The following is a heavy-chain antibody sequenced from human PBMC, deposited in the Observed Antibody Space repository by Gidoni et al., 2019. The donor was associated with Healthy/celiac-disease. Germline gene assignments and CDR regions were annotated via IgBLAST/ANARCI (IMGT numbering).Heavy chain of an antibody. CDR1: GFTFSNAW. V-gene: IGHV3-15*01. Sequence: EVQLVESGGGLVKPGGSLRLSCAASGFTFSNAWMSWVRQAPGKGLEWVGRIKSKTDGGTTDYAAPVKGRFTISRDDSKNTLYLQMNSLKTEDTAVYYCTTGVEYSSPDFDYWGQGTLVTVSS. D-gene: IGHD6-6*01. CDR2: IKSKTDGGTT. J-gene: IGHJ4*02. CDR3: TTGVEYSSPDFDY.